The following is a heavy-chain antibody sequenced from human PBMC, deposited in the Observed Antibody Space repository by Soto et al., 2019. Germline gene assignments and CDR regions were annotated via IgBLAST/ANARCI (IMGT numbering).Heavy chain of an antibody. CDR2: IWYDGSNK. CDR1: GFTFSSYG. CDR3: PKVHLKSCGVDY. Sequence: GGSLRLSCAASGFTFSSYGMHWVRQAPGKGLEWVAVIWYDGSNKYYADSVKGRFTISRDNSKNTLYLQMNSLRAEDTAVYYCPKVHLKSCGVDYWGQGTLVTVSS. D-gene: IGHD2-21*01. J-gene: IGHJ4*02. V-gene: IGHV3-33*06.